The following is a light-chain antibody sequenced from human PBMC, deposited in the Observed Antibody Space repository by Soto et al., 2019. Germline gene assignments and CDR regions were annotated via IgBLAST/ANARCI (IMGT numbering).Light chain of an antibody. V-gene: IGLV2-14*01. Sequence: QSALAQPASVSGSPGQSITISCTGTSSDVGGYDYVSWYQIHPGKAPKLMVFEVSNRPSGVSYRFSGSKSGNTASLTISGLQAEDEADYFCSSYSISTAYLFXTGTKVTVL. CDR1: SSDVGGYDY. CDR2: EVS. CDR3: SSYSISTAYL. J-gene: IGLJ1*01.